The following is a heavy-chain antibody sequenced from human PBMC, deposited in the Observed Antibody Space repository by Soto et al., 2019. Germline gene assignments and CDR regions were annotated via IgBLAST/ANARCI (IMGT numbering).Heavy chain of an antibody. CDR2: VKAYNGNT. J-gene: IGHJ4*02. Sequence: QVQLVQSGAGVKKPGASVKVSCKASGYSFTTYGISGVRQAAGQGLEWMEWVKAYNGNTNDAQKLKGRVTMSTDTPTSKVYMELRSLTSDDTGLYYSTIDVRVGNAVRCMVVIGIFDFCGQGNLVTDSS. V-gene: IGHV1-18*01. CDR3: TIDVRVGNAVRCMVVIGIFDF. CDR1: GYSFTTYG. D-gene: IGHD2-21*01.